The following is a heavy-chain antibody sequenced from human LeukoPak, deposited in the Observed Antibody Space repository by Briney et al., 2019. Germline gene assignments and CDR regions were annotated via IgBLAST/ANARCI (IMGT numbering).Heavy chain of an antibody. CDR2: INPSGGST. V-gene: IGHV1-46*01. CDR3: ARDLAGNSDY. Sequence: GASVKVSCKASGYTFTSFYIHWVRQAPGQGLEWMGIINPSGGSTSYAQKFQGRVTMTRDTSTSTVYMELSSLRSEYTAVYYCARDLAGNSDYWGQGTLVTVSS. CDR1: GYTFTSFY. J-gene: IGHJ4*02.